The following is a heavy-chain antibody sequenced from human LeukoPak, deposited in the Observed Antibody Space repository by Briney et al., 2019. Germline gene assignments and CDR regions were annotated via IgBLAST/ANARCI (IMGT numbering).Heavy chain of an antibody. Sequence: PSETLSLTCTVSGDSISSSSYYWGWIRQPPGKGLGWIGSIYYSGSTYYNPSLKSRVTISVDTSKNQFSLKLSSVTAADTAVYCCEIVGATILRGYFDYWGQGTLVTVSS. V-gene: IGHV4-39*01. J-gene: IGHJ4*02. CDR3: EIVGATILRGYFDY. D-gene: IGHD1-26*01. CDR2: IYYSGST. CDR1: GDSISSSSYY.